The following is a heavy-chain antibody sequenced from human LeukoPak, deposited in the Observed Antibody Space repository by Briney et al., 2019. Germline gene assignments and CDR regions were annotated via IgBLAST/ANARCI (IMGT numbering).Heavy chain of an antibody. Sequence: GGFLRLSCAASGFTVSSNYMSWVRQAPGKGLEWVSVIYSSGTTYYADSVKGRFTISRDNSKNTLNLQMNSLRAEDTAVYYCARDLGRGYCSGGSCYSLYFDLWGRGTLVTVSS. CDR3: ARDLGRGYCSGGSCYSLYFDL. CDR1: GFTVSSNY. CDR2: IYSSGTT. J-gene: IGHJ2*01. V-gene: IGHV3-53*01. D-gene: IGHD2-15*01.